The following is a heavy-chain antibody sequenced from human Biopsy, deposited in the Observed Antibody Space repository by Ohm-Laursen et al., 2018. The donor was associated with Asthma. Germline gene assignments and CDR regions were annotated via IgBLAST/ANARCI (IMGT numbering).Heavy chain of an antibody. CDR1: GYTFIHYA. J-gene: IGHJ3*01. V-gene: IGHV1-3*01. CDR3: ARTYYDFLTGQVNDDFAL. D-gene: IGHD3-9*01. CDR2: INAGNGNT. Sequence: ASVKVSCNASGYTFIHYAIHWVRQAPGQRLEWMGWINAGNGNTKYSQKFQGRVTITRDTSASTAYMDLRSLRSEDTAMYYCARTYYDFLTGQVNDDFALWGQGTMVTVSS.